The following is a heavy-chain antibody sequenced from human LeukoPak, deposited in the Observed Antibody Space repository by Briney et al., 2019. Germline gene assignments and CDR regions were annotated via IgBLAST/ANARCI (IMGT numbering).Heavy chain of an antibody. CDR3: ARRADSSGDQYSWFDP. CDR1: GYTFTSYY. J-gene: IGHJ5*02. V-gene: IGHV1-46*01. D-gene: IGHD3-22*01. CDR2: IKPTTGST. Sequence: ASVKVSCKASGYTFTSYYMHWVRQAPGQGLEWMGIIKPTTGSTSYAQKFQGRVTMTRDTSTSTVYMELSSLRSEDTAVYYCARRADSSGDQYSWFDPWGRGTLVTVSS.